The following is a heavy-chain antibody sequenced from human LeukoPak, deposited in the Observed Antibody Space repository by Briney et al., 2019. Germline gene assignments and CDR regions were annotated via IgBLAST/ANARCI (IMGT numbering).Heavy chain of an antibody. CDR2: INPNSGGT. V-gene: IGHV1-2*02. D-gene: IGHD2-2*01. CDR1: GYTFTGYY. Sequence: GASVKVSCKASGYTFTGYYMHWVRQAPGQGLEWMGWINPNSGGTNYAQKFQGRVTMTRDTSISTAYMELSGLRSDDTAVYYCARGDVVVPAAIYNYWGQGTLVTVSS. CDR3: ARGDVVVPAAIYNY. J-gene: IGHJ4*02.